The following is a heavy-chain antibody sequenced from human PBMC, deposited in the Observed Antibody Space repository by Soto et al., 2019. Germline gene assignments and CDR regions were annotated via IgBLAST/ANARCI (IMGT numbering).Heavy chain of an antibody. CDR3: ATLHGSSSSPFDY. V-gene: IGHV1-24*01. D-gene: IGHD6-6*01. CDR2: FDPEDGET. J-gene: IGHJ4*02. CDR1: GYTLTELS. Sequence: SVKVSCKVSGYTLTELSMHWVRQAPGKGLEWMGGFDPEDGETIYAQKFQGRVTMTEDTSTDTAYMELSSLRSEDTAVYYCATLHGSSSSPFDYWGQGTLVTVSS.